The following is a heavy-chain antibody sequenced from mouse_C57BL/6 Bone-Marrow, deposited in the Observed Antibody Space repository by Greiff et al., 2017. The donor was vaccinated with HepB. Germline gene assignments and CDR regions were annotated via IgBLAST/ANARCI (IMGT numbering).Heavy chain of an antibody. V-gene: IGHV5-9*01. CDR2: ISGGGGNT. CDR3: ARYAAYYGSSYGFAY. J-gene: IGHJ3*01. Sequence: EVKLVESGGGLVKPGGSLKLSCAASGFTFSSYTMSWVRQTPEKRLEWVATISGGGGNTYYPDSVKGRFTISRDNAKNTLYLQMSSLRSEDTALYYCARYAAYYGSSYGFAYWGQGTLVTVSA. CDR1: GFTFSSYT. D-gene: IGHD1-1*01.